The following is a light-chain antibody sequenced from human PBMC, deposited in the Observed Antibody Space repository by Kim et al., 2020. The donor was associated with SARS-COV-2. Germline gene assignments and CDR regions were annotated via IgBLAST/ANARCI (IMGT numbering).Light chain of an antibody. CDR3: KEYNNSPLHT. CDR2: GAS. J-gene: IGKJ2*01. V-gene: IGKV3-15*01. CDR1: QSVSSN. Sequence: IVMTQSPATLSVSPGERATLSCRASQSVSSNLAWYQQKPGQAPRLLIYGASMRATGIPARFSGSGSETEFTLTITSLQSEDFAIYYCKEYNNSPLHTFGQGPKLEI.